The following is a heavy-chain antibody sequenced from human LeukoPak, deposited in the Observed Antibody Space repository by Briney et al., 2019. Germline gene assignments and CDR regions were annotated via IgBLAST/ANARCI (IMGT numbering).Heavy chain of an antibody. CDR2: ISGSGGST. V-gene: IGHV3-23*01. CDR1: GFTFSSYA. CDR3: ARQDCSGGSCYLDY. Sequence: GGSLRLSCAASGFTFSSYAMSWVRQAPGKGLEWVSAISGSGGSTYYADSVKGRFTISREKSKNTLYVQMNSLSAEDTAEYKCARQDCSGGSCYLDYWGQGILVTVSS. D-gene: IGHD2-15*01. J-gene: IGHJ4*02.